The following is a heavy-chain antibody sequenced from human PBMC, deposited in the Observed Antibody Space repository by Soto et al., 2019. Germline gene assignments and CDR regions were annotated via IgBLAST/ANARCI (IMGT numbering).Heavy chain of an antibody. CDR2: IYYSGST. CDR3: ARRGYDPFDY. V-gene: IGHV4-59*01. J-gene: IGHJ4*02. CDR1: GGSISSYY. Sequence: QVQLQESGPGLVKPSETLSLTYTVSGGSISSYYWSWIRQPPGKGLEWIGYIYYSGSTNYNPSLKSRVTISVDTSKNQFSLKLSSVTAADTAVYYCARRGYDPFDYWGQGTLVTVSS. D-gene: IGHD5-12*01.